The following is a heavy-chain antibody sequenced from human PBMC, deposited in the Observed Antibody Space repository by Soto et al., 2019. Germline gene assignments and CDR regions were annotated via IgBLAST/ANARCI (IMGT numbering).Heavy chain of an antibody. D-gene: IGHD6-13*01. Sequence: SETLSLTCTVSGGSISSYYWSWIRQPPGKGLEWIGYIYYSGCTNYNPSLKSRVTISVDTSKNQFSLKLSSVTAADTAVYYCARDDGKAAAGLDYWGQGTLVTVSS. V-gene: IGHV4-59*01. J-gene: IGHJ4*02. CDR1: GGSISSYY. CDR2: IYYSGCT. CDR3: ARDDGKAAAGLDY.